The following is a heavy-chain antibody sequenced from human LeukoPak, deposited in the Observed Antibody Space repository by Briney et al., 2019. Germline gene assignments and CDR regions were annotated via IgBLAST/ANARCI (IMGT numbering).Heavy chain of an antibody. CDR2: ISGDNGSI. V-gene: IGHV3-11*01. D-gene: IGHD6-25*01. CDR3: VRAYSRGYSDDFDY. Sequence: GGSLRLSCAASGFTFSDYYMSWFRQAPGKGLEWLSYISGDNGSIYYADSVRGRFTISRDNAKNSLYPQVNSLRGEDTAVYYCVRAYSRGYSDDFDYWGQGTLVTVSS. J-gene: IGHJ4*02. CDR1: GFTFSDYY.